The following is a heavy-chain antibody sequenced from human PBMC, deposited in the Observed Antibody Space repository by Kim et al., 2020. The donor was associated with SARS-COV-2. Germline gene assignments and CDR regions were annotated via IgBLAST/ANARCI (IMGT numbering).Heavy chain of an antibody. D-gene: IGHD5-18*01. CDR2: ISAYKSNT. V-gene: IGHV1-18*04. Sequence: ASVKVSCKASGYTFTNYGVSWVRQAPGQGLEWMGWISAYKSNTNDAQKFQGRVTMTTDTSTNTAYMELRSLRSDDTAVYYCARDVDTSMITRHYYYGMDVWGQGTTVTVSS. CDR1: GYTFTNYG. J-gene: IGHJ6*02. CDR3: ARDVDTSMITRHYYYGMDV.